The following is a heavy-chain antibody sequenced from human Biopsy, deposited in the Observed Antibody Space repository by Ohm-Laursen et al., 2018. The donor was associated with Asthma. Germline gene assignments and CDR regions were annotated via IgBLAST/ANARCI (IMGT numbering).Heavy chain of an antibody. V-gene: IGHV3-74*01. Sequence: SLRLSCAASGFSFSTYWMHWVRQAPGKGLDWVARINSDGSSLSYADSVKGRFTVSRDNAKNTLYLQMNSLRGEDTAVYYCAVLGRITNAYWGQGTLVTVSS. CDR3: AVLGRITNAY. CDR2: INSDGSSL. CDR1: GFSFSTYW. D-gene: IGHD1-20*01. J-gene: IGHJ4*02.